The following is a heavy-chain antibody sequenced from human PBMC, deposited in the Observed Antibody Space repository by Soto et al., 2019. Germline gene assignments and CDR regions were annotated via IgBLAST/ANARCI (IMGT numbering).Heavy chain of an antibody. CDR2: IYGSGGST. Sequence: EVQLLESGGGLVQPGGSLRLSCAASGFTFKNYAMTWVHQAPGKGLEWVSLIYGSGGSTDYADSVKGRFTISRDNSKNMLYVQMNSLRDEDTAVYYCARKDVAFDYWGQGIPVTVSS. CDR3: ARKDVAFDY. V-gene: IGHV3-23*01. CDR1: GFTFKNYA. D-gene: IGHD5-12*01. J-gene: IGHJ4*02.